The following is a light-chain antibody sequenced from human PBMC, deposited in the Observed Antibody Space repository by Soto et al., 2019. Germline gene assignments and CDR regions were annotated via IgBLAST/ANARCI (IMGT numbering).Light chain of an antibody. CDR1: QSLLHSNGYNY. J-gene: IGKJ5*01. Sequence: DIVMTQSPLSLPVTPGEPASISCRSSQSLLHSNGYNYLDWYLQKPGQSPQLLIYLGSNRASGVPDRFSGSGSGTYFTLKISRVEAEDVGLYYCMQALQTPLTFGQGTRLEIK. CDR3: MQALQTPLT. CDR2: LGS. V-gene: IGKV2-28*01.